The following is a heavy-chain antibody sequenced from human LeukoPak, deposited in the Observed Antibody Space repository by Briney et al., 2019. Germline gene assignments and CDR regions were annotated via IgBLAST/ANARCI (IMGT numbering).Heavy chain of an antibody. CDR3: ARDEKKYCSGGSCPAYFDY. Sequence: ASVEVSCKTSGYNLRHYGISWVRQAPGQGLEWMAWISGGYNGDSNYALKLRGRLTMTTDTSTSTAYMELRSLRSDDTAVYYCARDEKKYCSGGSCPAYFDYWGQGTLVTVSS. V-gene: IGHV1-18*01. CDR1: GYNLRHYG. CDR2: ISGGYNGDS. D-gene: IGHD2-15*01. J-gene: IGHJ4*02.